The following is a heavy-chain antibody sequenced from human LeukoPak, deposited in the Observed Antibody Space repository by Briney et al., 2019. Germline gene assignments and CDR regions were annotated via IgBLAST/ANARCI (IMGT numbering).Heavy chain of an antibody. J-gene: IGHJ3*02. D-gene: IGHD2-21*02. CDR3: AGPGDSYGAFDI. CDR1: GFTFSSYS. CDR2: ISSSSSYI. Sequence: PGGSLRLSCAASGFTFSSYSMNWVRQAPGKGLEWVSSISSSSSYIYYADSVKGRFTISRDNAKNSLYLQMNSLRAEDTAVYYCAGPGDSYGAFDIWGQGTMVTVSS. V-gene: IGHV3-21*01.